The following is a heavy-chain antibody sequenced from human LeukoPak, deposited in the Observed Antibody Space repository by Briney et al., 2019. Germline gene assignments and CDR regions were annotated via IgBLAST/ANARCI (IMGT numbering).Heavy chain of an antibody. J-gene: IGHJ4*02. CDR2: IYYSGST. D-gene: IGHD2/OR15-2a*01. CDR1: GGPISSSSYY. CDR3: ASRSATT. V-gene: IGHV4-39*01. Sequence: SETLFLTCTVSGGPISSSSYYWGWIRQPPGKGLEWIGSIYYSGSTYYNPSLKSRVTISVDTSKNQFSLKLSSVTAADTAVYYCASRSATTWGQGTLVTVSS.